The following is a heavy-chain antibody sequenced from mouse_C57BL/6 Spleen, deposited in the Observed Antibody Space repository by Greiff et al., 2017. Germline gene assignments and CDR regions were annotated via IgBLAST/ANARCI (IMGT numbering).Heavy chain of an antibody. D-gene: IGHD1-1*02. Sequence: EVKLMESEGGLVQPGSSMILSCTASGFTFSDYYMAWVRQVPEKGLEWVANINYDGSSTYYLDSLKSRFIISRDNAKNILYLQMSSLKSEDTATYYCARALWRAMDYWGQGTSVTVSS. CDR2: INYDGSST. V-gene: IGHV5-16*01. CDR1: GFTFSDYY. J-gene: IGHJ4*01. CDR3: ARALWRAMDY.